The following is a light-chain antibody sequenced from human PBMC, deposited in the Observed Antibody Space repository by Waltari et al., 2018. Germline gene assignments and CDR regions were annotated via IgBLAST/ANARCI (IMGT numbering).Light chain of an antibody. CDR2: DAS. J-gene: IGKJ1*01. CDR1: QSVSRT. Sequence: EIVLTQSPGTLSLSPGERATLPCRASQSVSRTLAWYQQKPGQAPRLLIYDASIRATGIPDRFSGSGSGTDFSLIISRLEPEDFAVYYCQKYGTLPATFGQGTKVEIK. V-gene: IGKV3-20*01. CDR3: QKYGTLPAT.